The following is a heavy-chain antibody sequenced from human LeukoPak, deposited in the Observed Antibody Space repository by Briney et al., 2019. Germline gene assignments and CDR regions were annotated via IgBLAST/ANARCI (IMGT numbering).Heavy chain of an antibody. CDR2: INPNSGGT. D-gene: IGHD3-9*01. Sequence: ASVKVSCKASGYTFTGCYMHWVRQAPGQGLEWMGRINPNSGGTNYAQKFQGRVTMTRDTSISTAYMELSRLRSDDTAVYYCARDDIFNWFDPWGQGTLVTVSS. V-gene: IGHV1-2*06. CDR1: GYTFTGCY. J-gene: IGHJ5*02. CDR3: ARDDIFNWFDP.